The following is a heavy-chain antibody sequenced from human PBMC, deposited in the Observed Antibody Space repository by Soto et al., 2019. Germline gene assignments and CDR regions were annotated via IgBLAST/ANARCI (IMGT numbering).Heavy chain of an antibody. CDR1: GFTFSSYG. CDR3: AKDGGGGQHIAAAGTYVWYYFDY. Sequence: QVQLVESGGGVVQPGRSLRLSCAASGFTFSSYGMHWVRQAPGKGLEWVAVISYDGSNKYYADSVKGRFTIYRDNSKNKLYLQMKSLRAEDTAVYYCAKDGGGGQHIAAAGTYVWYYFDYWGQGTLVTVSS. J-gene: IGHJ4*02. CDR2: ISYDGSNK. V-gene: IGHV3-30*18. D-gene: IGHD6-13*01.